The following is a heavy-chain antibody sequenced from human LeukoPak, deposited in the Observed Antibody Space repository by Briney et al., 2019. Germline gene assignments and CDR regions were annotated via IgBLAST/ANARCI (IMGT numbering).Heavy chain of an antibody. CDR3: ARQINDYNYYYHYMDV. CDR1: GGSISSSSYY. CDR2: IYYSGST. D-gene: IGHD4-11*01. V-gene: IGHV4-39*01. Sequence: SETLSLTCTVSGGSISSSSYYWGWIRQPPGKGLEWIGSIYYSGSTYYNPSLKSRVTISVDTSKNQFSLKLSSVTAADTAVYYCARQINDYNYYYHYMDVWGKGTTVTVSS. J-gene: IGHJ6*03.